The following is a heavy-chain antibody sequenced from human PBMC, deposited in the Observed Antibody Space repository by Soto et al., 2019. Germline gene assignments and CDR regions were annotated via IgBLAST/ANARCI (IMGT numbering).Heavy chain of an antibody. CDR3: AKEPAALKTFDY. V-gene: IGHV3-23*01. CDR1: GFTFRNYA. Sequence: GGSLRLSCAASGFTFRNYAMNWVRQAPGKGLEWVSVISGSGGSTYYAESVKGRFTISRDNSKNTLYLQMNSVRVDDTAVYYCAKEPAALKTFDYWGQGTLVTVSS. CDR2: ISGSGGST. J-gene: IGHJ4*02. D-gene: IGHD6-13*01.